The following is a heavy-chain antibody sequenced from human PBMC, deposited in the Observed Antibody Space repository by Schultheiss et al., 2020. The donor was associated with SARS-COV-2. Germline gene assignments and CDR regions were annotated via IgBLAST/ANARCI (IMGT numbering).Heavy chain of an antibody. J-gene: IGHJ5*02. CDR2: IWYDGSNK. CDR1: GFTFSSYG. Sequence: GGSLRLSCAASGFTFSSYGMHWVRQAPGKGLEWVAVIWYDGSNKYYADSVKGRFTISRDNAKNSLYLQMNSLRAEDTAVYYCATPYYYDSSGYHWFDPWGQGTLVTVSS. D-gene: IGHD3-22*01. CDR3: ATPYYYDSSGYHWFDP. V-gene: IGHV3-33*03.